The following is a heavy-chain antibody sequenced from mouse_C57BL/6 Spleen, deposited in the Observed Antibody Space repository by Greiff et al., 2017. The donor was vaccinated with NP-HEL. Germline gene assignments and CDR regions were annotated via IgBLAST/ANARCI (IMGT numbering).Heavy chain of an antibody. D-gene: IGHD2-5*01. J-gene: IGHJ1*03. CDR2: IYPGSGST. V-gene: IGHV1-55*01. Sequence: VQLQQPGAELVKPGASVKMSCKASGYTFTSYWITWVKQRPGQGLEWIGDIYPGSGSTNYNEKFKSKATLTVDTSSSTAYMQLSSLTSEDSAVYYCARDSNYEDWYFDVWGTGTTVTVSS. CDR1: GYTFTSYW. CDR3: ARDSNYEDWYFDV.